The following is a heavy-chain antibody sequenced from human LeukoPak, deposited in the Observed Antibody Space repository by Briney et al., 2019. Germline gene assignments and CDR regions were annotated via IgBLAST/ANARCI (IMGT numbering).Heavy chain of an antibody. V-gene: IGHV3-48*03. CDR2: ISSSDSAT. Sequence: PGGSLRLSCAASGFTFSSYEMNWVRQAPGKGLEWVSYISSSDSATYYADSVKGRFTISRDNSKHTVSLQMNSLRGEDTAVYYCAKDEAWGRYKDWGQGTLVTVSS. CDR1: GFTFSSYE. CDR3: AKDEAWGRYKD. J-gene: IGHJ1*01. D-gene: IGHD3-16*01.